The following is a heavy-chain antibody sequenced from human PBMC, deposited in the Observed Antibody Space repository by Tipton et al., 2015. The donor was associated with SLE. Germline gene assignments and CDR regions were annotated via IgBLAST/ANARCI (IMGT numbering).Heavy chain of an antibody. Sequence: SLRLSCAASRSNFTAYSPHWVRQVPGKGLEWVSSISTGSHNIYYADSVKGRFTIFRDNAKNSLYLQMNSLRAEDTAVYYCARRTETGAFDIWGQGTMVTVSS. CDR2: ISTGSHNI. CDR1: RSNFTAYS. D-gene: IGHD1-14*01. V-gene: IGHV3-21*03. J-gene: IGHJ3*02. CDR3: ARRTETGAFDI.